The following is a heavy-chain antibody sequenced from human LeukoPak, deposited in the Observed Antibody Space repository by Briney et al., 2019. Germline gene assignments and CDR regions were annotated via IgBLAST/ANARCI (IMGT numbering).Heavy chain of an antibody. Sequence: GGSLRLSCAASGFTFSSYSMNWVRRAPGKGLEWVSSISSSSSYIYYADSVKGRFTISRDNAKNSLYLQMNSLRAEDTAVYYCARRVYSSSSFDYWGQGTLVTVSS. D-gene: IGHD6-13*01. CDR1: GFTFSSYS. CDR2: ISSSSSYI. J-gene: IGHJ4*02. V-gene: IGHV3-21*01. CDR3: ARRVYSSSSFDY.